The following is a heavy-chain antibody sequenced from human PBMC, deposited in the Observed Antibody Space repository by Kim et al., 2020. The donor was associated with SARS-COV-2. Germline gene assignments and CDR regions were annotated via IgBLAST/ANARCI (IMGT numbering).Heavy chain of an antibody. V-gene: IGHV3-64*01. D-gene: IGHD3-10*01. Sequence: YANPVKGRFPISRDNSKNTLYLQMGSLRAEDMAVYYCARGRGNYYYYMDVWGKGTTVTVSS. J-gene: IGHJ6*03. CDR3: ARGRGNYYYYMDV.